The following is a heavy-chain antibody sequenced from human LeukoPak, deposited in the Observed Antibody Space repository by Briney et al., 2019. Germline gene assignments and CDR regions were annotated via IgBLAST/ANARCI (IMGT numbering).Heavy chain of an antibody. J-gene: IGHJ5*02. D-gene: IGHD2-21*02. V-gene: IGHV4-59*11. CDR1: GGSINGHY. CDR3: ARVFRGVVTSNWFDP. CDR2: VYDNGNT. Sequence: SETLSLTCTVSGGSINGHYWTWIRQPPGKGLEWIGFVYDNGNTNYNSSLQSRVTMSVDTSKNQLSLKTRSVTAADTAIYYCARVFRGVVTSNWFDPWGQGTLVTVSS.